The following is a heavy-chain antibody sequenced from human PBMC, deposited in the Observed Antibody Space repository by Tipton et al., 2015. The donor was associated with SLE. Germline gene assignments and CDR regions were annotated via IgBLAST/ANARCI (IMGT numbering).Heavy chain of an antibody. CDR1: GGSISSSSYY. CDR2: IYYSGST. CDR3: ARSPANIVVVPAAPYYMDV. Sequence: TLSLTCTVSGGSISSSSYYWGWIRQPPGKGLEWIGSIYYSGSTYYNPSLKSRVTISVDTSKNQFSLKLSSVTAADTAVYYCARSPANIVVVPAAPYYMDVWGKGTTVTVSS. V-gene: IGHV4-39*07. J-gene: IGHJ6*03. D-gene: IGHD2-2*01.